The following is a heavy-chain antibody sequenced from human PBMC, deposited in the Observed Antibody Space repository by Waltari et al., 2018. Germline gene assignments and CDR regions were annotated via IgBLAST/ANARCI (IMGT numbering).Heavy chain of an antibody. CDR2: LRSSAGTI. Sequence: QVQLVESGGGLVKPGGSLRLSCAASGFIFSAYYMRRIRQVRGAAGEGVERVAYLRSSAGTIYYADSGKARFTISRDTAKNARYLQMNSMRGEDTAVYYCARDPGLLISGVDYWGQGTLVTVSS. V-gene: IGHV3-11*01. CDR1: GFIFSAYY. J-gene: IGHJ4*02. D-gene: IGHD3-10*01. CDR3: ARDPGLLISGVDY.